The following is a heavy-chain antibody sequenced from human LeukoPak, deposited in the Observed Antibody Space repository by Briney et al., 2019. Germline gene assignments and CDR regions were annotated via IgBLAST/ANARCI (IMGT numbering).Heavy chain of an antibody. V-gene: IGHV4-39*01. J-gene: IGHJ4*02. CDR2: IYYSGST. CDR1: GGSISSSSYY. D-gene: IGHD3-3*01. CDR3: ARIQSGDFWCGYSHTPDY. Sequence: SETLSLTCTVSGGSISSSSYYWGWIRQPPGKGLEWIGSIYYSGSTYYNPSLKSRVTISVDTSKNQFSLKLSSVTAADTAVYYCARIQSGDFWCGYSHTPDYWGQGTLVTVSS.